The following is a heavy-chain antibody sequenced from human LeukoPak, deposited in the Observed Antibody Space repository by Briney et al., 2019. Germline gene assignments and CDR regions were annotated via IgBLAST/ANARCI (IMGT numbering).Heavy chain of an antibody. D-gene: IGHD2-2*01. CDR1: GFTFSSYA. CDR2: ISYDGSNK. Sequence: GRSLRLSCAASGFTFSSYAMHWVRQAPGKGLEWVAVISYDGSNKYYADSVKGRFTISRDNSKNTLYLQMNSLRAEDTAVYYCARDQGGVPAAHLPRRISYYMDVWGKGTTVTVSS. J-gene: IGHJ6*03. CDR3: ARDQGGVPAAHLPRRISYYMDV. V-gene: IGHV3-30-3*01.